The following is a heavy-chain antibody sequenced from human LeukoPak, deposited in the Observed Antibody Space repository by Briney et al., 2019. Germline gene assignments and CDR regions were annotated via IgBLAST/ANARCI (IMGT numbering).Heavy chain of an antibody. CDR3: ARAKGPWRFDY. D-gene: IGHD1-1*01. CDR2: IGTAGDT. V-gene: IGHV3-13*01. Sequence: SGGSLRLSCAASGFTFSSYDMHWVRQATGKGLEWVSAIGTAGDTYYPGSVKGRFTISRENAKNSLYLQMNSLGAGDTAVYYCARAKGPWRFDYWGQGALVTVSS. CDR1: GFTFSSYD. J-gene: IGHJ4*02.